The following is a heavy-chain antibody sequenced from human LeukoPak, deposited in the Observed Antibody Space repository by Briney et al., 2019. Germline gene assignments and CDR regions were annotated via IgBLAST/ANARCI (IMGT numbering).Heavy chain of an antibody. J-gene: IGHJ4*02. Sequence: GGSLRLSCAASGFTVRSNYMSLVRQAPGKGLEWVSVIYSGETTYYAESMRGRFTIFRDNSKNTLYLQMNSLGAEDTAVYYCARERYYYDTTGALDYWGQGTLVTVSS. V-gene: IGHV3-66*02. CDR3: ARERYYYDTTGALDY. D-gene: IGHD3-22*01. CDR2: IYSGETT. CDR1: GFTVRSNY.